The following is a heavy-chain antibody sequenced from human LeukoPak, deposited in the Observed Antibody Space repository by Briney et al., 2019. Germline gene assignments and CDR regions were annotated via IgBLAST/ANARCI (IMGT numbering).Heavy chain of an antibody. J-gene: IGHJ4*02. CDR2: ISGSGGST. CDR3: AKDSWSGFIFDY. V-gene: IGHV3-23*01. D-gene: IGHD3-3*01. CDR1: GFTFSSYA. Sequence: PGVSLRLSCAASGFTFSSYAMSWVPQAPGKGLEWVSAISGSGGSTYYADSVKGRFTISRDNSKNTLYLQMNSLRAEDTAVYYCAKDSWSGFIFDYWGQGTLVTVSS.